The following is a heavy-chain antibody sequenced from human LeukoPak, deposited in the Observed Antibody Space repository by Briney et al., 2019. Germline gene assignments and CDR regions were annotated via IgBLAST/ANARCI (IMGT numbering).Heavy chain of an antibody. J-gene: IGHJ4*02. CDR1: GGSISSYY. CDR3: ASYSYYYDSSGYFDY. CDR2: IYYSGST. Sequence: PSETLSLTCTVSGGSISSYYWSWIRQPPGKGLEWIGYIYYSGSTNYNPSLKSRVTISVDTSKNQFSLKLSSVAAADTAVYYCASYSYYYDSSGYFDYWGQGTLVTVSS. D-gene: IGHD3-22*01. V-gene: IGHV4-59*01.